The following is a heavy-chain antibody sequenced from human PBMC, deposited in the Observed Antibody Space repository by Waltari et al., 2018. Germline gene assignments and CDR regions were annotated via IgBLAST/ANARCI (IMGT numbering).Heavy chain of an antibody. V-gene: IGHV3-21*01. J-gene: IGHJ4*02. CDR3: ASGYSSSSLDY. CDR2: ISASSTYI. CDR1: GSTFRIYN. D-gene: IGHD6-6*01. Sequence: EVQLVESGGGLVKHGGSLRLSCAASGSTFRIYNMNWVRQAPGKGLEWVSSISASSTYIYYADSMKGRFTISRDNAKNSLYLQMNSLRAEDTAVYYCASGYSSSSLDYWGQGTLVTVSS.